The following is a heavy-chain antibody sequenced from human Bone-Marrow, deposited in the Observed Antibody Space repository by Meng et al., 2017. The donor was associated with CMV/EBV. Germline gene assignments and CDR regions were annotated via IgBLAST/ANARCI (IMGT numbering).Heavy chain of an antibody. J-gene: IGHJ5*02. CDR2: INHSGST. CDR3: ARGRHYYDSSGYYGWFDP. Sequence: SETLSLTCAVYGGSFSGYYWSWIRQPPGKGLEWIGEINHSGSTNYNPSLKSRVTISVDTSKNQFSLKLSSVTAADTAVYYCARGRHYYDSSGYYGWFDPWGQGTLVPSPQ. V-gene: IGHV4-34*01. D-gene: IGHD3-22*01. CDR1: GGSFSGYY.